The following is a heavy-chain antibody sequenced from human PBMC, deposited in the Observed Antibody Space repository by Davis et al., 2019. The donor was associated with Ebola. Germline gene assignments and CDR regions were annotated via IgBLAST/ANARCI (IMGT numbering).Heavy chain of an antibody. CDR2: ISTSGNYM. Sequence: GGSLRLSCAASGFSLNNYNMNWVRQAPGKGLEWVSYISTSGNYMYYADSVKGRFTVSRDNAKNSLYLQMNSLRAEDTAMYYCASGSGGYWGQGTLVTVSS. D-gene: IGHD3-16*01. V-gene: IGHV3-21*01. CDR1: GFSLNNYN. J-gene: IGHJ4*02. CDR3: ASGSGGY.